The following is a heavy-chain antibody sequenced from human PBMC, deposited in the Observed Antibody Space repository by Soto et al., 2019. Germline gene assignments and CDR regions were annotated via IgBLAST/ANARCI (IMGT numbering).Heavy chain of an antibody. CDR3: AGAFEF. Sequence: GGSLRLSCAASGFTFSTYAMNWVRQAPGKGLEWVSDISGSGDTRYYADSVKGRFTISRDNSKNTLYLQMNSLRAEDTAVYYCAGAFEFWGQGTMVTVS. CDR1: GFTFSTYA. V-gene: IGHV3-23*01. CDR2: ISGSGDTR. J-gene: IGHJ3*01.